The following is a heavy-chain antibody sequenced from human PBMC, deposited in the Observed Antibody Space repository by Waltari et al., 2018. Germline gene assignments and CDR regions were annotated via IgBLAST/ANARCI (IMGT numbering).Heavy chain of an antibody. CDR3: ARVGRGIAVAGAGPFDY. CDR2: ISSSSSYI. Sequence: EVQLVESGGGLVKPGGSLRLSCAASGFTFSRYSMNWVRQAPGKGLEWVSSISSSSSYIYHADSVKGRFTISRDNAKNSLYLQMNSLRAEDTAVYYCARVGRGIAVAGAGPFDYWGQGTLVTVSS. CDR1: GFTFSRYS. D-gene: IGHD6-19*01. J-gene: IGHJ4*02. V-gene: IGHV3-21*01.